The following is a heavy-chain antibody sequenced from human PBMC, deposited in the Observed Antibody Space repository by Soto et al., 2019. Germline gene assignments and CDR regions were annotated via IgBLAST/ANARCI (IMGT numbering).Heavy chain of an antibody. CDR2: IYYSGST. CDR3: ARQGRHYDILTGYDYYYYGMDV. CDR1: GGSISSGDYY. D-gene: IGHD3-9*01. J-gene: IGHJ6*02. V-gene: IGHV4-30-4*01. Sequence: PSETLSLTCTVSGGSISSGDYYWSWIRQPPGKGLEWIGYIYYSGSTYYNTSLKSRVTISVDTSKNQFSLKLSSVTAADTAVYYCARQGRHYDILTGYDYYYYGMDVWGQGTTVTVSS.